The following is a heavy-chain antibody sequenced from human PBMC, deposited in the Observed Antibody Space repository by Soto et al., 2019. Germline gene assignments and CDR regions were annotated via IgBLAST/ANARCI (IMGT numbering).Heavy chain of an antibody. CDR2: ISSSSSYI. D-gene: IGHD3-22*01. J-gene: IGHJ4*02. Sequence: ELQLVESGGGLVKPGGSLRLSCAASGFTFSTYSMNWVRQAPGKGLEWVSSISSSSSYIYYADSVKGRFTISRDNATNSLYLQMNSLRAEDTAVYYCASPEYYYDTSGWYYWGQGTLVTVSS. V-gene: IGHV3-21*01. CDR1: GFTFSTYS. CDR3: ASPEYYYDTSGWYY.